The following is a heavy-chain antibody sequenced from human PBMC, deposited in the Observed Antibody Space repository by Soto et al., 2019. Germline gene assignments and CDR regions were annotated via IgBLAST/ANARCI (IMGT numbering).Heavy chain of an antibody. Sequence: EVQLVESGGGLVQPGGSLRLSCAASGFTFSGRSMHWVRQAPGKGLVWVSGIDNAGTDSTYADSVKGRVTSARDNAKSTLYLQMSSLRVEDTAVYYCARGWFGPDVWGKGTTVTVSS. D-gene: IGHD3-10*01. J-gene: IGHJ6*04. CDR2: IDNAGTDS. V-gene: IGHV3-74*01. CDR3: ARGWFGPDV. CDR1: GFTFSGRS.